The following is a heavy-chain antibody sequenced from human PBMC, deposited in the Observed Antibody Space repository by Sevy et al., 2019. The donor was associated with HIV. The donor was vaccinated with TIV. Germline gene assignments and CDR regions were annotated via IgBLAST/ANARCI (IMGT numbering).Heavy chain of an antibody. CDR2: ISSSSNTI. D-gene: IGHD2-2*02. Sequence: GGSLRLSCAASGFTFSNYNMNWVRQAPGKGLEWASYISSSSNTIYYADSVKGRFTISRDNDKNSLYLEMNSLRAEDKAVDYGAREGGYSDQGMDVWGLGTTVTVSS. CDR3: AREGGYSDQGMDV. J-gene: IGHJ6*02. V-gene: IGHV3-48*01. CDR1: GFTFSNYN.